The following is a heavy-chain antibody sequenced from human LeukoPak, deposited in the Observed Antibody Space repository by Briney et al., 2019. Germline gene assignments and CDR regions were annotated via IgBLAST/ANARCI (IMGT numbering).Heavy chain of an antibody. CDR2: ISYSGRT. CDR1: GGSISSSTYY. CDR3: ERQSDSSGYIHT. V-gene: IGHV4-39*01. D-gene: IGHD3-22*01. J-gene: IGHJ4*02. Sequence: SETLSLTCIVSGGSISSSTYYWGWIRQPPGKGLEWIGSISYSGRTYYTPSLKSRVTTSVDTSKNQFSLRLSSVTAADTAVYYCERQSDSSGYIHTWGQGTLVTVSS.